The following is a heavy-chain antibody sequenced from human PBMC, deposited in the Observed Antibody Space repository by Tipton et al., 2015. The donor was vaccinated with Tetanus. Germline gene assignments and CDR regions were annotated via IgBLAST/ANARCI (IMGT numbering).Heavy chain of an antibody. J-gene: IGHJ4*02. CDR3: AKSLYGGTDY. D-gene: IGHD2-2*02. V-gene: IGHV3-30-3*02. CDR1: GFTLINYA. Sequence: QLVQSGGGVVQPGRSLKLSCEVSGFTLINYAMYWVRQAPGKGLEWVAVISSDGTNTYYADSAKGRFTISRDTAENTLYLQMNSLRAEDTAVYYCAKSLYGGTDYWGQGTLVTVSS. CDR2: ISSDGTNT.